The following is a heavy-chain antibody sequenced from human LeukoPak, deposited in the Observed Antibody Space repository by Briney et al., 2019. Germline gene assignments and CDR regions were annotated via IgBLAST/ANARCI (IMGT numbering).Heavy chain of an antibody. J-gene: IGHJ5*02. D-gene: IGHD2-8*01. V-gene: IGHV1-18*01. CDR1: GYMFTSYG. CDR3: VRDIQWRFDP. CDR2: ISTNEGNT. Sequence: ASVKVSCKASGYMFTSYGISWVRQAPGQGLEWMGWISTNEGNTNYAQRLQGRVTMTTDTSTSTAYMELRSLRSDDTAIYYCVRDIQWRFDPWGQGTLVTVSS.